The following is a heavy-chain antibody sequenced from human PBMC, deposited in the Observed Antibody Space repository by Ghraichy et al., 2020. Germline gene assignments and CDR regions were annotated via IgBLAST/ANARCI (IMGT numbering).Heavy chain of an antibody. CDR2: ISGSGGST. V-gene: IGHV3-23*01. CDR3: AKESSTTLYYYMDV. CDR1: GFTFSSYA. D-gene: IGHD2-2*01. Sequence: GESLNISCAASGFTFSSYAMSWVRQAPGKGLEWVSAISGSGGSTYYADSVKGRFTISRDNSKNTLYLQMNSLRAEDTAVYYCAKESSTTLYYYMDVWGKGTTVTVSS. J-gene: IGHJ6*03.